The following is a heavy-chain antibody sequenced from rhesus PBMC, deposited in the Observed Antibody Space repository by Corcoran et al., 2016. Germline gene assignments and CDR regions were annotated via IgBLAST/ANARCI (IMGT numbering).Heavy chain of an antibody. CDR2: ISGSGGST. Sequence: QLQLQESGPGLVKPSETLSLTCAVSGGSISSNYWSWIRQPPGKGLEWMGRISGSGGSTNYNPPLTSRVTISTDTSKNLFSLKLSSVTAADTAVYYCARDEVPAWYFDLWGPSTPITISS. V-gene: IGHV4-173*01. CDR1: GGSISSNY. D-gene: IGHD6-13*01. J-gene: IGHJ2*01. CDR3: ARDEVPAWYFDL.